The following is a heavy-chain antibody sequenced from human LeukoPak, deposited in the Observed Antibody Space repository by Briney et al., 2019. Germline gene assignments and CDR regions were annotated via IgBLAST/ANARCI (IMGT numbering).Heavy chain of an antibody. CDR2: IKQDGSEK. D-gene: IGHD1-26*01. J-gene: IGHJ4*02. CDR3: ARENGSYSDYFDY. V-gene: IGHV3-7*05. Sequence: GGSLRLSCAASGFTFSSYWMSWVRQAPGKGLEWVADIKQDGSEKYYVDSAKGRFTISRDNAKNSLYLQMNSVRAEDTAIYFCARENGSYSDYFDYWGQGTLVTVSS. CDR1: GFTFSSYW.